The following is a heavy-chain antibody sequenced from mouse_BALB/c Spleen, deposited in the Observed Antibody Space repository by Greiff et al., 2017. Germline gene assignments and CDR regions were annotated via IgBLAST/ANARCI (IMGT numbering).Heavy chain of an antibody. CDR3: ASLYGNYDYYAMDY. D-gene: IGHD2-1*01. CDR2: ISYSGST. J-gene: IGHJ4*01. CDR1: GDSITSGY. V-gene: IGHV3-8*02. Sequence: EVQLQQSGPSLVKPSQTLSLTCSVTGDSITSGYWNWIRKFPGNKLEYMGYISYSGSTYYNPSLKSRISITRDTSKNQYYLQLNSVTTEDTATYYCASLYGNYDYYAMDYWGQGTSVTVSS.